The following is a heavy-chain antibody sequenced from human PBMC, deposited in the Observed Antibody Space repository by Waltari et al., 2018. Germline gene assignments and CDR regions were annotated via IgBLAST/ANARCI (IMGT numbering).Heavy chain of an antibody. CDR3: ASYSSSTGFDY. Sequence: QVQLQESGPGLVKPSETLSLTCPVSGGSLSRYYGTWIRQPPGKGLEWIGYIYYSGSTNYNPSLKSRVTISVDTSKNQFSLKLSSVTAADTAVYYCASYSSSTGFDYWGQGTLVTVSS. D-gene: IGHD6-13*01. J-gene: IGHJ4*02. CDR1: GGSLSRYY. V-gene: IGHV4-59*01. CDR2: IYYSGST.